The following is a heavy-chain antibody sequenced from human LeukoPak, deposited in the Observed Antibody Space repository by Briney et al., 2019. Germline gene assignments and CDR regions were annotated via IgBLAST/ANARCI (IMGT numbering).Heavy chain of an antibody. V-gene: IGHV4-59*01. CDR2: IYYSGST. CDR3: ARDSVGGVY. J-gene: IGHJ4*02. D-gene: IGHD3-10*01. Sequence: SETLSLTCTVSGDSIRSYYWSWIRQPPGKGLEWIGYIYYSGSTNYNPSLKSRVTMSVDTSKNQFSLKLSSVTAADTAVYYCARDSVGGVYWGQGTLVTVSS. CDR1: GDSIRSYY.